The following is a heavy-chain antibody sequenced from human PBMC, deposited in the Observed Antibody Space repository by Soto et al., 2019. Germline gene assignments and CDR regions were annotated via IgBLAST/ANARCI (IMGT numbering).Heavy chain of an antibody. CDR2: INPNSGGT. CDR1: GYNYTGYY. CDR3: ARSQSSYCSGGSCYHYGMDV. V-gene: IGHV1-2*04. Sequence: GASVKVSCKASGYNYTGYYMHWVRQATGQGLEWMGWINPNSGGTNYAQKFQGWVTMTRDTSISTAYMELSRLRSDDTAVYYCARSQSSYCSGGSCYHYGMDVWGQGTTVTVSS. J-gene: IGHJ6*02. D-gene: IGHD2-15*01.